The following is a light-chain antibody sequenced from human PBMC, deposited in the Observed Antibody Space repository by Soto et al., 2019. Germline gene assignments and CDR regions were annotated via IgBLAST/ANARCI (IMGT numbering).Light chain of an antibody. CDR2: DAS. Sequence: EIVLTQSPGTLSLSPGERATLSCRASQSVTSNYLAWYQQKPGQAPRLLIYDASNRATGPPDRFLGRGSGTDFTLIISRLEPEDFAVYYCQQYADSPITFGQGTRLEIK. J-gene: IGKJ5*01. V-gene: IGKV3-20*01. CDR3: QQYADSPIT. CDR1: QSVTSNY.